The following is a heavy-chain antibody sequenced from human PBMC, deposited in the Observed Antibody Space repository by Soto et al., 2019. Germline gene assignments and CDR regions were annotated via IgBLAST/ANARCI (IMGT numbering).Heavy chain of an antibody. CDR1: VFTFISYG. CDR3: AKDRRYSSSWYDYYYYGMDV. D-gene: IGHD6-13*01. CDR2: ISYDGSNK. Sequence: GGSLRLSCASSVFTFISYGMHWVRQAPGKGLEWVAVISYDGSNKYYADSVKGRFTISRDNSKNTLYLQMNSLRAEDTAVYYCAKDRRYSSSWYDYYYYGMDVWGQGTTVTVSS. J-gene: IGHJ6*02. V-gene: IGHV3-30*18.